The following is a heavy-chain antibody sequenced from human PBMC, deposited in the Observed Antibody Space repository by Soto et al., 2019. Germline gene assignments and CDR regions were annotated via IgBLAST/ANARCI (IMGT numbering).Heavy chain of an antibody. J-gene: IGHJ4*02. CDR1: GFTFSSSA. CDR2: ISDDGSNK. CDR3: ARAPHYMGLGRYFDY. D-gene: IGHD4-4*01. Sequence: QVQLVESGGGVVQPGRSLRLSCAASGFTFSSSAMHWVRQTPGMGLEWVALISDDGSNKYYADSVKGRFTISRDNSNNTLYLQMNSLRDEDTAVYYCARAPHYMGLGRYFDYWGQGTLVTVSS. V-gene: IGHV3-30-3*01.